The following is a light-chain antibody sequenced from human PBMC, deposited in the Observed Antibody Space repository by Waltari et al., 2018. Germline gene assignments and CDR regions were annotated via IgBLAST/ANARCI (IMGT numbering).Light chain of an antibody. Sequence: QSLLTQPPSVPAAPGHRVTLSCSGGGSNLGHSYVSRYRQVPGTAPTLLIYENTERPSGIPRRCSGSKSGTSATLDITGLQAGDEADYYCGTWDSSLRGAVFGGGTHLTVL. CDR1: GSNLGHSY. V-gene: IGLV1-51*02. CDR2: ENT. J-gene: IGLJ7*01. CDR3: GTWDSSLRGAV.